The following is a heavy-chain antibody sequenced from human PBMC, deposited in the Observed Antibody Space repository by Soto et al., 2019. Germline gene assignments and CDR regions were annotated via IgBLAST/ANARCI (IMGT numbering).Heavy chain of an antibody. CDR1: GGSISSGDAY. CDR3: AREGAASHSYYYGTDV. J-gene: IGHJ6*02. CDR2: IYHRGSP. Sequence: SETLSLTCTVSGGSISSGDAYWSWIRQSPGKGLEWIGYIYHRGSPYYNPSLESRVTISVDTSKNQFSLKLNSVTAADTAVYYCAREGAASHSYYYGTDVWGQGTMVTVSS. V-gene: IGHV4-30-4*01. D-gene: IGHD3-16*01.